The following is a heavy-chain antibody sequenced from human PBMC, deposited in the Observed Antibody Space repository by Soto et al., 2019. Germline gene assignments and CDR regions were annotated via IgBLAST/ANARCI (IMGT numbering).Heavy chain of an antibody. V-gene: IGHV1-46*01. D-gene: IGHD3-3*01. CDR1: GHTFTSYQ. CDR3: ARDFGVAILHFDS. J-gene: IGHJ4*02. Sequence: ASVKVSCKASGHTFTSYQFHWVRQAPGQGLEWMGIINPSGGSTNYAQKFQGRVTMTRDTSTSTVYMELSSLRSEDTAVYYCARDFGVAILHFDSCGQGPLVTVYS. CDR2: INPSGGST.